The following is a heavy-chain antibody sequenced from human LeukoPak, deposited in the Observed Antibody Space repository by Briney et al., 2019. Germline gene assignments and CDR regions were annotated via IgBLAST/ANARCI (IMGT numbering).Heavy chain of an antibody. CDR3: AKRDDYIWGSYRYTEGFYFDY. D-gene: IGHD3-16*02. V-gene: IGHV3-23*01. J-gene: IGHJ4*02. CDR2: ISGSGGST. Sequence: PGGSLRLSCAASGFTVSSNYMSWVRQAPGKGLEWVSAISGSGGSTYYADSVKGRFTISRDNSKNTLYLQMNSLRAEDTAVYYCAKRDDYIWGSYRYTEGFYFDYWGQGTLVTVSS. CDR1: GFTVSSNY.